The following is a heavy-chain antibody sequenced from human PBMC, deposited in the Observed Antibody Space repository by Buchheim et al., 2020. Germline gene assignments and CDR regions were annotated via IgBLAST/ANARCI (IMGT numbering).Heavy chain of an antibody. CDR3: AKDLRIRYYDFWSGYYKGGLIDY. Sequence: EVQLVESGGGLVQPGGSLRLSCAASGFTFSSYAMSWVRQAPGKGLEWVSAISGSGGSTYYADSVKGRFTISRDNSKNTLYLRMNSLRAKDTAVYYCAKDLRIRYYDFWSGYYKGGLIDYWGQGTL. J-gene: IGHJ4*02. CDR1: GFTFSSYA. D-gene: IGHD3-3*01. CDR2: ISGSGGST. V-gene: IGHV3-23*04.